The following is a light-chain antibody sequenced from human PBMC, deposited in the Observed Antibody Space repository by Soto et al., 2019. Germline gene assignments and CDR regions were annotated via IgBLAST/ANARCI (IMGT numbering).Light chain of an antibody. Sequence: IVMTQSPATLSVSPGERATLSCRASQSVSSNLAWYQQKPGQAPRLLIYGASTRATGIPARFSGSGSGTEFTLTISSLQSEDFAVYYCQPYNNWPRTFGQGTKV. V-gene: IGKV3-15*01. CDR2: GAS. CDR3: QPYNNWPRT. J-gene: IGKJ1*01. CDR1: QSVSSN.